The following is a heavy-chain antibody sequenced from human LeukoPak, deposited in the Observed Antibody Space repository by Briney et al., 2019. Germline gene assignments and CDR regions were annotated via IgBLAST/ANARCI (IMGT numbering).Heavy chain of an antibody. CDR2: INGGNGNT. V-gene: IGHV1-3*01. Sequence: ASVKVSCKASGYIFTSYAMHWVRQAPGQRLEWMGWINGGNGNTKYSQNFQGRVTITTDTSASTAYMELSSLRSEDTALYFCARDMIVYGSGSYLDYWGQGTLVTVSS. D-gene: IGHD3-10*01. CDR1: GYIFTSYA. J-gene: IGHJ4*02. CDR3: ARDMIVYGSGSYLDY.